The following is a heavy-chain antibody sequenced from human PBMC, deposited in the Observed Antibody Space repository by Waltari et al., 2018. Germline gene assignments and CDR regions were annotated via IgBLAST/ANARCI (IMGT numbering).Heavy chain of an antibody. CDR2: IYYSGST. J-gene: IGHJ3*02. D-gene: IGHD3-22*01. CDR1: GGSISSYY. CDR3: ARGGYYDSSGYYYNDAFDI. Sequence: QVQLQESGPGLVKPSETLSLTCTVSGGSISSYYWSWIRQPPGKGLEWIGYIYYSGSTNYNPSLKSRVTISVDTSKNQFSLKLSSVTAADTAVYYCARGGYYDSSGYYYNDAFDIWGQGTMVTVSS. V-gene: IGHV4-59*01.